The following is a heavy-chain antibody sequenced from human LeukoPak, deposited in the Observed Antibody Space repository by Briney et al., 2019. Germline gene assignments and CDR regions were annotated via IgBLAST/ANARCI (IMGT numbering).Heavy chain of an antibody. Sequence: PSETLSLTCTVSGGSLHNYYWTWIRQPPRRGLEWIGHIYYSGSTYYNPSLKSRVSISVDTSRNQFALRLSSVTTADTAVYYCARQAWLLDYWGQGTLVTVAS. CDR3: ARQAWLLDY. D-gene: IGHD5-12*01. CDR1: GGSLHNYY. J-gene: IGHJ4*02. CDR2: IYYSGST. V-gene: IGHV4-59*08.